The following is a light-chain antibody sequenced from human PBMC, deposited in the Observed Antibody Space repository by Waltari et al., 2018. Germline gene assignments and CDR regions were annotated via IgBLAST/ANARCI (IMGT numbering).Light chain of an antibody. J-gene: IGKJ5*01. Sequence: DIQMTQSPSTLSASVGDRVTIACRASQSISSWLAWYQQKPGKAPKLLIYKASTVASGVPSRFSGSGSGTEFTLTISSLQPDDFATYYCQHYNTYSRSITFGQGTRLEIQ. V-gene: IGKV1-5*03. CDR1: QSISSW. CDR2: KAS. CDR3: QHYNTYSRSIT.